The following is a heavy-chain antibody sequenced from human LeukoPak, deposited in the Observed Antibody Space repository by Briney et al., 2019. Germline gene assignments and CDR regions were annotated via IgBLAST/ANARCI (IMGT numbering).Heavy chain of an antibody. CDR3: AREPVSTMVRGVTMGDWFDP. CDR2: INPSGGST. CDR1: GYTFTRYY. V-gene: IGHV1-46*01. J-gene: IGHJ5*02. Sequence: GASVKVSCKASGYTFTRYYMHWVRQAPGQGLEWMGIINPSGGSTNYAQEFQGRVTMTRDTSISTAYMELSRLRSDDTAVYYCAREPVSTMVRGVTMGDWFDPWGQGTLVTVSS. D-gene: IGHD3-10*01.